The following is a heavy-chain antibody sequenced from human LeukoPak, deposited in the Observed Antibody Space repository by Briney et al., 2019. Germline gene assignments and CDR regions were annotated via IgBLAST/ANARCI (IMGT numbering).Heavy chain of an antibody. V-gene: IGHV1-2*02. CDR1: GYTFIGYY. CDR2: INPNSGGT. CDR3: ARDKEQQQIYDY. D-gene: IGHD6-13*01. J-gene: IGHJ4*02. Sequence: GASVKVSCKASGYTFIGYYMHWVRQAPGQGLEWMGWINPNSGGTNYAQKFQGRVTMTRDTSITTAYMELSRLRSDDTAVYYCARDKEQQQIYDYWGQGTLVTVSS.